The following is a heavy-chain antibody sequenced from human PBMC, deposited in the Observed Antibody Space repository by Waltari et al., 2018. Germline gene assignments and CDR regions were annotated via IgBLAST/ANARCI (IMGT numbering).Heavy chain of an antibody. J-gene: IGHJ2*01. CDR3: ASSSGWYADFDL. CDR2: INPNSGGT. D-gene: IGHD6-19*01. Sequence: QVQLVQSGAEVQKPGASVTFSGKASGSPFTGHYMHWGRQAPGQGLEWMGWINPNSGGTNYAQKFQGRVTMTRDTSISTAYMELSRLRSDDTAVYYCASSSGWYADFDLWGRGTLVTVSS. CDR1: GSPFTGHY. V-gene: IGHV1-2*02.